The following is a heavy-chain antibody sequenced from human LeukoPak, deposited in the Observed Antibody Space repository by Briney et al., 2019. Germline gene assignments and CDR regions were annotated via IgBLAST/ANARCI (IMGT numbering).Heavy chain of an antibody. CDR3: TTLYGDLYFDY. D-gene: IGHD4-17*01. J-gene: IGHJ4*02. CDR2: ISSSGSTI. CDR1: GFTFSDYY. V-gene: IGHV3-11*01. Sequence: GGSLRLSCAASGFTFSDYYMSWIRQAPGKGLEWVSYISSSGSTIYYADSVKGRFTISRDNAKNSLYLQMNSLRAEDTAVYYCTTLYGDLYFDYWGQGTLVTVSS.